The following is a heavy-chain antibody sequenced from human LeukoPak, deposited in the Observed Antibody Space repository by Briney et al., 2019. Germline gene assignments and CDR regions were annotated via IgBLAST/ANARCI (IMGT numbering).Heavy chain of an antibody. CDR1: GGSFSVYY. CDR2: THYSGST. CDR3: ARGAAGTGAADY. V-gene: IGHV4-59*01. Sequence: SETLSLTCAVYGGSFSVYYWSWIRQPPEKGLEWIGYTHYSGSTKYNPSLKSRLTMSLDTSKNQFSLRLSSVTAADTAVYFCARGAAGTGAADYWGQGTLVTVSS. J-gene: IGHJ4*02. D-gene: IGHD6-13*01.